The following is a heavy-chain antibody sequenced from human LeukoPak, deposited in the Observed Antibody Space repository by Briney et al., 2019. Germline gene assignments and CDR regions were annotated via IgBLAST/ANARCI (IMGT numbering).Heavy chain of an antibody. Sequence: PGGSLRLSCAASGFTFSTYNMNWVRQAPGKGLEWVSYISTDSDSIYYADSVKGRFTISRDNAKNSLYLQMNSLRAEDMAVYYCARGLVWFDPWGQGTLVTVSS. J-gene: IGHJ5*02. CDR3: ARGLVWFDP. V-gene: IGHV3-48*04. CDR2: ISTDSDSI. CDR1: GFTFSTYN.